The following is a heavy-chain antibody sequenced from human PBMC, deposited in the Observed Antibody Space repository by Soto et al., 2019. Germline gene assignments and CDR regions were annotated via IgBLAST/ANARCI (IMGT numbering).Heavy chain of an antibody. Sequence: QVQLQQWGAGPLRPLETLSLTCGVSGGSFSGYDWAWIRQSPGKGLEWIGEINDRGSINYNPSLKSRVSISVDTSKNHYSPNLRSVAAADTAVYYCARESHDILTGPPWVWYFDLWGRGTLVTVSS. J-gene: IGHJ2*01. V-gene: IGHV4-34*01. D-gene: IGHD3-9*01. CDR2: INDRGSI. CDR1: GGSFSGYD. CDR3: ARESHDILTGPPWVWYFDL.